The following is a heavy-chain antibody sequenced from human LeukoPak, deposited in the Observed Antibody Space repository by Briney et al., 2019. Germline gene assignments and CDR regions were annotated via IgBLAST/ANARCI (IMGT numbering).Heavy chain of an antibody. CDR2: MSGGSNNI. V-gene: IGHV3-21*01. CDR3: PSVGSPWSYFDY. Sequence: GGSLRLSCAASGFTFSSYSMNWVRQARGKGLEWVSLMSGGSNNIYYADSVKDRVTITRDNAKNSLYLQMNRLSAEDTAVYYCPSVGSPWSYFDYWGQRTLLTVSS. J-gene: IGHJ4*02. CDR1: GFTFSSYS. D-gene: IGHD6-13*01.